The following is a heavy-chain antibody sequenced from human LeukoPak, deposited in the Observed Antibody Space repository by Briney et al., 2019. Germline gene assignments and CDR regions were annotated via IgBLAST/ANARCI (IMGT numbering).Heavy chain of an antibody. CDR2: ISYDGSNK. V-gene: IGHV3-30*04. CDR3: ARDVWVRYYYYMDV. D-gene: IGHD5-18*01. Sequence: GGSLRLSCAASGFTFSSYAMHWVRQAPGKGLEWVAVISYDGSNKYYADSVKGRFTISRDNSKNTLYLQMNSLRAEDTAVYYCARDVWVRYYYYMDVWGKGTTVTISS. CDR1: GFTFSSYA. J-gene: IGHJ6*03.